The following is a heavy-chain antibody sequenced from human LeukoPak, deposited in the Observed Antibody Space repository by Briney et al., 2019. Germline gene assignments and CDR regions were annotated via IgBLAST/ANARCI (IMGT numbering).Heavy chain of an antibody. Sequence: PGGSLRLPCAASGFTFSNAWMSWVRQAPGRGLEWVGRIKSKTDGGTTDYAAPVKGRFTISRDDSKNTLYLQMNSMKTEDTAVYYCTTRGVWSGPDYWGQGTLVTVSS. CDR2: IKSKTDGGTT. J-gene: IGHJ4*02. CDR3: TTRGVWSGPDY. D-gene: IGHD3-3*01. CDR1: GFTFSNAW. V-gene: IGHV3-15*01.